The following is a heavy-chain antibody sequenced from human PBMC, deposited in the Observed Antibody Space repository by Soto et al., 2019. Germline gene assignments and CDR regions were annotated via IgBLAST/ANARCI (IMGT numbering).Heavy chain of an antibody. CDR1: GYSVTSYA. CDR3: TRALFVITIFRVHQPFDP. D-gene: IGHD3-3*01. J-gene: IGHJ5*02. CDR2: INPDNGNT. Sequence: QVQLVQSGAEVKRPGASVKVSCKASGYSVTSYAIHWVRQAPGQRLEWMGWINPDNGNTKYSQTFQDRVTLLRDTTATTDHMQLTSLTSEDTAVYSCTRALFVITIFRVHQPFDPWGHGALVTVSP. V-gene: IGHV1-3*01.